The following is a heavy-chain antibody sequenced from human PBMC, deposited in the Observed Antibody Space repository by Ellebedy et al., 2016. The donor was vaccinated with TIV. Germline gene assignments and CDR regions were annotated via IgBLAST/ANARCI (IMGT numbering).Heavy chain of an antibody. CDR1: GASFSGYY. CDR2: INHSGST. J-gene: IGHJ4*02. D-gene: IGHD2/OR15-2a*01. V-gene: IGHV4-34*01. Sequence: MPSETLSLTCAVYGASFSGYYWSWIRQPPGKGLEWIGEINHSGSTNYNPSLKSRVTISVDTSKNQFSLKLSSVTAADTAVYYCARHNSGYVDYWGQGTLVTVSS. CDR3: ARHNSGYVDY.